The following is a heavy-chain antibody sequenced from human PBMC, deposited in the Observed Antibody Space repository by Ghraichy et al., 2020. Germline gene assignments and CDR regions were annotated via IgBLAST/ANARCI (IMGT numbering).Heavy chain of an antibody. CDR3: ARGGCSGGSCYYYYGMDV. J-gene: IGHJ6*02. V-gene: IGHV3-30*04. D-gene: IGHD2-15*01. CDR1: GFTFSSYA. CDR2: TSYDGSNK. Sequence: GGSLRLSCAASGFTFSSYAIHWVRQAPGKGLEWVAVTSYDGSNKYYADSVKGRFTISRDNSKNTLYLQINSLRAEDTAVYYCARGGCSGGSCYYYYGMDVWGQGTTVTVSS.